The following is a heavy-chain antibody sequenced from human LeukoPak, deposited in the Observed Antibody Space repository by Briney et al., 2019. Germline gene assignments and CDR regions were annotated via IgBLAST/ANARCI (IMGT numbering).Heavy chain of an antibody. CDR2: INPNSGGT. CDR1: GYTFTRDF. D-gene: IGHD6-6*01. Sequence: ASVKVSCKASGYTFTRDFMHRVRQAPGQGLEGMGRINPNSGGTNYAQKFQGRVTMTRDTSISTAYMELSRLRSDDTAVYYCARGDLTSIAARISFDYWGQGTLVTVSS. J-gene: IGHJ4*02. V-gene: IGHV1-2*06. CDR3: ARGDLTSIAARISFDY.